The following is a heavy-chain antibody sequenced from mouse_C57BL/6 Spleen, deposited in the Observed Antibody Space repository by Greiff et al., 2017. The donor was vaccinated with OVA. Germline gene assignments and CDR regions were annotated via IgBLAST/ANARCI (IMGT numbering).Heavy chain of an antibody. V-gene: IGHV5-9*01. CDR1: GFTFSSYT. D-gene: IGHD3-2*02. J-gene: IGHJ2*01. Sequence: EVQRVESGGGLVKPGGSLKLSCAASGFTFSSYTMSWVRQTPEKRLEWVATISGGGGNTYYPDSVKGRFTISRDNAKNTLYLQMSSLRSEDTALYYCARDSSGYGYFDYWGQGTTLTVSS. CDR2: ISGGGGNT. CDR3: ARDSSGYGYFDY.